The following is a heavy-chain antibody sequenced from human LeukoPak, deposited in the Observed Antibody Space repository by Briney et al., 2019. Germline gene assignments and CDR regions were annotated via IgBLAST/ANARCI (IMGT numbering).Heavy chain of an antibody. CDR3: ARDENGGNSGLDY. CDR1: GFTFSSYA. J-gene: IGHJ4*02. Sequence: GGALRLSCAASGFTFSSYAMSWVRQAPGKGLEGVSGISGSGGGSTYYADSVKGRFTISRDNSKNTLYLQMNSLRAEDTAVYYCARDENGGNSGLDYWGQGTLVTVSS. V-gene: IGHV3-23*01. CDR2: ISGSGGGST. D-gene: IGHD4-23*01.